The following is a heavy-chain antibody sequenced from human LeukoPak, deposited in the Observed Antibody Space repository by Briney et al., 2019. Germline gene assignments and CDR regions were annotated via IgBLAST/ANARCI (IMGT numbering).Heavy chain of an antibody. D-gene: IGHD4-17*01. CDR2: IKQDGSEK. CDR1: GFTFSSYW. Sequence: GGSLRLSCAASGFTFSSYWMSWVRQAPGKGLEWVANIKQDGSEKYYVDSVKGRFTISRDNAKNSLYLQMNSLRAGDTAVYYCARGSSFTVTTYYFDYWGQGTLVTVSS. J-gene: IGHJ4*02. CDR3: ARGSSFTVTTYYFDY. V-gene: IGHV3-7*01.